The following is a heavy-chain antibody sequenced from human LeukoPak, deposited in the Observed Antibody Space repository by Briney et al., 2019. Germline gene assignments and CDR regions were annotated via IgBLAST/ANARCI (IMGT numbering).Heavy chain of an antibody. J-gene: IGHJ3*02. CDR2: ISSSSSYI. D-gene: IGHD1-26*01. Sequence: GGSLRLSCAASGFTFSSYSMNWVRQAPGKGLEWVSSISSSSSYIYYADSVKGRFTISRDNAKNSLYLQMNSLRAEDTAVYYCARASVSGSYAWTTPDAFDIWGQGTMVTVSS. CDR1: GFTFSSYS. V-gene: IGHV3-21*01. CDR3: ARASVSGSYAWTTPDAFDI.